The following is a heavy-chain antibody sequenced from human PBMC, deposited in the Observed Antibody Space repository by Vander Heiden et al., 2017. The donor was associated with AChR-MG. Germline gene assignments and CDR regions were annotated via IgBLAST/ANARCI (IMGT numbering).Heavy chain of an antibody. CDR2: ISGSGGST. Sequence: EVQLLESGGGLVQPGGSLRLSCAASGLPFTSSAMSWVRQAPGKGLEWVSAISGSGGSTYYADSVKGRVTISRDNSKNTLYLQMNSLRAEDTAVYYCATDPVVVAAIALVETSYWGQGTLITLSS. CDR1: GLPFTSSA. J-gene: IGHJ4*02. V-gene: IGHV3-23*01. CDR3: ATDPVVVAAIALVETSY. D-gene: IGHD2-15*01.